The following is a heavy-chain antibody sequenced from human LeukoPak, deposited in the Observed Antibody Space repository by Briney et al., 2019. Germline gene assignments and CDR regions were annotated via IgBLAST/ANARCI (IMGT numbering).Heavy chain of an antibody. CDR1: GFTLSSYG. Sequence: PGGSLRLSCVASGFTLSSYGIHWVRQAPGKGLEWVAFIRNDGSNKYYADSVKGRFTVSRDNSKNTLYLQMNSLRVEDAAVYYCGKEGNLVGFPYYFTYGGKGPLATVSS. CDR3: GKEGNLVGFPYYFTY. D-gene: IGHD1-26*01. V-gene: IGHV3-30*02. CDR2: IRNDGSNK. J-gene: IGHJ4*02.